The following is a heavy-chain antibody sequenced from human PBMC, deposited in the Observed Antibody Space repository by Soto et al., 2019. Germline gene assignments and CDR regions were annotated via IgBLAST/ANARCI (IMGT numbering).Heavy chain of an antibody. CDR3: AKIGTSSYYAEDY. D-gene: IGHD1-26*01. J-gene: IGHJ4*02. V-gene: IGHV3-23*01. Sequence: EVQLLESGGGLVQPGGSLRLSCETSGFTFSSSAMSWVRQSPGKGLEWVSEISDSGGETYYADSVKGRFTISRDNSKNTLYLQMNSLRVEDTAAYYCAKIGTSSYYAEDYWGQGTLVTVSS. CDR1: GFTFSSSA. CDR2: ISDSGGET.